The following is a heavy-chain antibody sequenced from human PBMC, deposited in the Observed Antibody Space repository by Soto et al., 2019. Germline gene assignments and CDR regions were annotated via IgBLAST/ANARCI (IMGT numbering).Heavy chain of an antibody. Sequence: PGGSLRLSCAASGFTFSDYYMSWIRQAPGKGLEWVSYISSSGSTIYYADSVKGRFTISRDNAKNSLYLQMNSLRAEDTAVYYCAREWLDCSGGSCYGLRRFDVGNYFDYWGQGTLVTVSS. D-gene: IGHD2-15*01. CDR2: ISSSGSTI. V-gene: IGHV3-11*01. J-gene: IGHJ4*02. CDR3: AREWLDCSGGSCYGLRRFDVGNYFDY. CDR1: GFTFSDYY.